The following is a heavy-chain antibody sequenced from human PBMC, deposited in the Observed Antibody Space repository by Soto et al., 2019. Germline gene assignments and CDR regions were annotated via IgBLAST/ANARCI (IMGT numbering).Heavy chain of an antibody. D-gene: IGHD4-17*01. CDR2: IRSKAYGGTT. J-gene: IGHJ6*02. CDR1: GFTFGDYA. V-gene: IGHV3-49*04. Sequence: GGSLRLSCTASGFTFGDYAMSWVRQAPGKGLEWVGFIRSKAYGGTTEYAASVKGRFTISRDDSKSIAYLQMNSLKTEDTAVYYCTRDTGDYSYYGIDVWGQGTTVTVSS. CDR3: TRDTGDYSYYGIDV.